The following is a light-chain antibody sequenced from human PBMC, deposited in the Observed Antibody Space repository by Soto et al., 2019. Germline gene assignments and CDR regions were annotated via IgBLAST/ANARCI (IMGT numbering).Light chain of an antibody. CDR3: SSYTSSSTPHVV. CDR1: SSDVGGYNY. Sequence: QSALTQPASVSGSPGQSITISCTGTSSDVGGYNYVSWYQQHPGKAPKLMIYEVSKRPSGVSNRFSGSKSGNTASLTISGLQAEDEADYDCSSYTSSSTPHVVFGGGTQLTVL. J-gene: IGLJ2*01. V-gene: IGLV2-14*01. CDR2: EVS.